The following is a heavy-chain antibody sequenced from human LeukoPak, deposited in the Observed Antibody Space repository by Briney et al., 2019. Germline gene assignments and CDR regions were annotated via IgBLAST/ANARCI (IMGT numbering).Heavy chain of an antibody. Sequence: PGGSLRLSCAASGFTFSDYYMSWIRQAPGKGLEWVSYISSSGSTIYYADSVKGRFTISRDNAKNSLYLQMNSLRAEDTAVYYCAKDSGYDYGRNWFDPWGQGTLVTVSS. V-gene: IGHV3-11*04. CDR2: ISSSGSTI. J-gene: IGHJ5*02. CDR1: GFTFSDYY. D-gene: IGHD5-12*01. CDR3: AKDSGYDYGRNWFDP.